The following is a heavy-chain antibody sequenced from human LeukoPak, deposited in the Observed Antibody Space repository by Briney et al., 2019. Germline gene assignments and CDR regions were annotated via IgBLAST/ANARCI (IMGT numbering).Heavy chain of an antibody. D-gene: IGHD6-13*01. Sequence: SGPALVKPTQSLTLTCSFSGFSLSTKKMCVSWIRQPPGRALEWLALIDGDDVKYYRPSLKTRLTVSKDTSKNQVVLIMTNMDPVDTATYYCARTCSGSRDINFDYWGQGTLVTVSS. V-gene: IGHV2-70*01. J-gene: IGHJ4*02. CDR1: GFSLSTKKMC. CDR3: ARTCSGSRDINFDY. CDR2: IDGDDVK.